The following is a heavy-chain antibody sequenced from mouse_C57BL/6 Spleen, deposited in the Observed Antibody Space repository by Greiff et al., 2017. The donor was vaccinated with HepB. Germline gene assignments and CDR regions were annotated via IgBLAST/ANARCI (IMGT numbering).Heavy chain of an antibody. V-gene: IGHV14-1*01. D-gene: IGHD1-1*01. CDR3: TSNYYGSSYGGYFDV. CDR1: GFNIKDYY. Sequence: EVQLQHSGAELVRPGASVKLSCTASGFNIKDYYMHWVKQRPEQGLEWIGRIDPEDGDTEYAPKFQGKATMTADTSSNTAYLQLSSLTSEDTAVYYCTSNYYGSSYGGYFDVWGTGTTVTVSS. CDR2: IDPEDGDT. J-gene: IGHJ1*03.